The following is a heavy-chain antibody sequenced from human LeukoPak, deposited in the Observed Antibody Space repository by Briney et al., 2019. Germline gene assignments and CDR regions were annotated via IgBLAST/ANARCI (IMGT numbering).Heavy chain of an antibody. J-gene: IGHJ4*02. D-gene: IGHD4-17*01. CDR2: ISGSSGLT. CDR3: ARRGESASYGDYRFDY. V-gene: IGHV3-23*01. Sequence: PGGSLRLSCAASGFTFSNYAMSWVRQAPGRGLEWVSAISGSSGLTYYADSVKGRFTISRDNSKNTLFLQMNSLRVEDTAVYYCARRGESASYGDYRFDYWGQGTLVTVSS. CDR1: GFTFSNYA.